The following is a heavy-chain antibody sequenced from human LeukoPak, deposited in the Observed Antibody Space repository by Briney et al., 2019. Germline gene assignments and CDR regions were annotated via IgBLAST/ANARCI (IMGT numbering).Heavy chain of an antibody. CDR1: GDSISSSSYY. Sequence: SETLSLTCTVSGDSISSSSYYWGWIRQSPGKGLEWIGRFYYGGSTRYKSSLKSRVNISVDTSKNQFFLKLNSVTAADTAVYYCARERTDDYVWGSYRRLNYFDYWGQGTLVTVSS. CDR3: ARERTDDYVWGSYRRLNYFDY. CDR2: FYYGGST. V-gene: IGHV4-39*07. D-gene: IGHD3-16*02. J-gene: IGHJ4*02.